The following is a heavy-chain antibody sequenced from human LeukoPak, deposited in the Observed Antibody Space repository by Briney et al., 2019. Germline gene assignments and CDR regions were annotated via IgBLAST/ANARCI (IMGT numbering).Heavy chain of an antibody. D-gene: IGHD3-10*01. Sequence: GRSLRLSCAASGFTFSSYGMHWVRQAPGKGLEWVAVISYDGSNKYYADSVKGRFTISRDNSKNTLYLQMNNLRAEDTAVYYCAKASTFGELNRPFDHWGQGTLVTVSS. J-gene: IGHJ5*02. CDR3: AKASTFGELNRPFDH. V-gene: IGHV3-30*18. CDR2: ISYDGSNK. CDR1: GFTFSSYG.